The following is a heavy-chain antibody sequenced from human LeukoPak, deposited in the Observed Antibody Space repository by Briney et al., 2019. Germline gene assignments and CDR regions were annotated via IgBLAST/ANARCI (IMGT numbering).Heavy chain of an antibody. D-gene: IGHD3-22*01. CDR1: GGSISSSSYY. Sequence: NTSETLSLTCTVSGGSISSSSYYWGWIRQPPGKGLEWIANIYYTGSTYYNPSLKSRVTISVDTSKNQFSLKLNSVTAADTAVYYCARRSYYYDSSGLWRDAFDIWGQGTMVTVSS. V-gene: IGHV4-39*07. CDR2: IYYTGST. CDR3: ARRSYYYDSSGLWRDAFDI. J-gene: IGHJ3*02.